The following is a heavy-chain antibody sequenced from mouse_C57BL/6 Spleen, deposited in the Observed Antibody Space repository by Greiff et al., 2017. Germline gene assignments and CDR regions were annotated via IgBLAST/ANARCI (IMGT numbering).Heavy chain of an antibody. V-gene: IGHV1-15*01. D-gene: IGHD1-1*01. CDR3: TRNYGSSYDAMDY. CDR2: IDPETGGT. J-gene: IGHJ4*01. Sequence: QVQLQQSGAELVRPGASVTLSCKASGYTFTDYEMHWVKQTPVHGLEWIGAIDPETGGTAYNQKFKGKAILTADKSSSTAYMELRSLTSEDSAVYDCTRNYGSSYDAMDYWGQGTSVTVSS. CDR1: GYTFTDYE.